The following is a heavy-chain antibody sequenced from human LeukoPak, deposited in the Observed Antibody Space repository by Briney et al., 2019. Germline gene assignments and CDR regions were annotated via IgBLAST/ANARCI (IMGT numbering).Heavy chain of an antibody. J-gene: IGHJ6*02. CDR1: GFTFSSYA. V-gene: IGHV3-23*01. CDR3: ANDYYYGMDV. CDR2: LSGSGGST. Sequence: GGSLRLSCAASGFTFSSYAMSWVRQAPGKGLEWVSALSGSGGSTYYADSVKGRFTISRDNSKNTLYLQMNSLRAGDTAVYYCANDYYYGMDVWGQGTTVTVSS.